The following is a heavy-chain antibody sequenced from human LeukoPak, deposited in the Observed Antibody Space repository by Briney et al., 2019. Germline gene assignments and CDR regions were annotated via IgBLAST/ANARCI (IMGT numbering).Heavy chain of an antibody. V-gene: IGHV3-30*18. CDR1: GFTFSSYG. CDR3: AKSLAYAYCGGDCQGAFDV. Sequence: TGGSLRLSCAASGFTFSSYGMHWVRQAPGKGLEWVAVISYDGSNKYYADSVKGRFTISRDNSKNTLYLQMNSLRAEDTAVYYCAKSLAYAYCGGDCQGAFDVWGQGTMVTVSS. D-gene: IGHD2-21*02. CDR2: ISYDGSNK. J-gene: IGHJ3*01.